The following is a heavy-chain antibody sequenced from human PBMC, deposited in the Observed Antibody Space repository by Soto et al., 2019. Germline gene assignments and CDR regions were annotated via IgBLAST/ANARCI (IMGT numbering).Heavy chain of an antibody. J-gene: IGHJ3*01. CDR3: ARVSSTSDAFDV. Sequence: ASVKVSGKASGYTFTIYTIHGVLQAPGQRLEWMVCINAGNGNTKYSQKFQARVTITRDTSASTTYMELTSLRSEDTAIYYCARVSSTSDAFDVWGQGTLVTVSS. CDR2: INAGNGNT. CDR1: GYTFTIYT. D-gene: IGHD2-2*01. V-gene: IGHV1-3*01.